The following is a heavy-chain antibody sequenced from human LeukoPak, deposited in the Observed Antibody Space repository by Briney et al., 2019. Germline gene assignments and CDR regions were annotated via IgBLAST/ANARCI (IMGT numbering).Heavy chain of an antibody. Sequence: GGSLRLSCAASEFTFSRYWMNWVRQAPGKGLEWVANIKGDGSDKCYVDSVKGRFTISRDNAKNSLYLQMTSLRTEDTAVYYCARDPGRGGAAAMDYWGQGTLVTVYS. CDR3: ARDPGRGGAAAMDY. V-gene: IGHV3-7*01. CDR2: IKGDGSDK. CDR1: EFTFSRYW. J-gene: IGHJ4*02. D-gene: IGHD6-13*01.